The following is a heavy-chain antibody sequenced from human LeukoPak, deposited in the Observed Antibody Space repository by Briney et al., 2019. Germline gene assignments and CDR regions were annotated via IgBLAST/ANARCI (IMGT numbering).Heavy chain of an antibody. J-gene: IGHJ4*02. D-gene: IGHD2-21*01. CDR2: IKSKTDGGTT. V-gene: IGHV3-15*01. CDR3: TTDHDPSTFSRSYSD. CDR1: GFTFSSYA. Sequence: PGGSLRLSCAASGFTFSSYAMSWVRQAPGKGLEWIGRIKSKTDGGTTDYAAPVKGRFTISRDDSKITLYLQMNSLKTEDSAVYYCTTDHDPSTFSRSYSDWGQGTLVTVSS.